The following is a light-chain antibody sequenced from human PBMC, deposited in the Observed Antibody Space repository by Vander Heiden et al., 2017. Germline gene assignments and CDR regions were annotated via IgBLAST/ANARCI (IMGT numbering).Light chain of an antibody. CDR1: QNLLYSSNSKNH. J-gene: IGKJ2*01. V-gene: IGKV4-1*01. Sequence: DIVMTQSPDSLAVSLGERAAINCKSSQNLLYSSNSKNHLAWFQQKPGHPPKLLIYWASTRESGVPDRFSGSVSGTDFTLTISSLRPEDVAVYYCQQYYTPPYTFGQGTKLEIK. CDR3: QQYYTPPYT. CDR2: WAS.